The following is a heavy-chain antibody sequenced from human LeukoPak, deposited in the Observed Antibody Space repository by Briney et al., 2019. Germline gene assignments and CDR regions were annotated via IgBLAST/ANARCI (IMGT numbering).Heavy chain of an antibody. CDR3: ARGFQRYDYVWGSSNGYYFDY. Sequence: GASVKVSCKASGYTFTGYYMHWVRQAPGQGLEWMGWINPNSGGTNYAQKFQGRVTMTRDTSISTAYMELSRLRSDDTAVYYCARGFQRYDYVWGSSNGYYFDYWGQGTLVTVSS. J-gene: IGHJ4*02. V-gene: IGHV1-2*02. CDR2: INPNSGGT. D-gene: IGHD3-16*01. CDR1: GYTFTGYY.